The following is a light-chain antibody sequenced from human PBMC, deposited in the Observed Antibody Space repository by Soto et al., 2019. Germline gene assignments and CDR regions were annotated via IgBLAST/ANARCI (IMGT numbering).Light chain of an antibody. CDR2: EVS. CDR3: SSYTSRNTLFV. Sequence: QSVLTQPASVSGSPGQSITISCTGTSNDVGGYNYVSWYQQHPGKAPKLIISEVSNRPSGVSFRFSGSKSGNTASLTISGLQAEDEADYYCSSYTSRNTLFVFGTGTKLTVL. CDR1: SNDVGGYNY. V-gene: IGLV2-14*01. J-gene: IGLJ1*01.